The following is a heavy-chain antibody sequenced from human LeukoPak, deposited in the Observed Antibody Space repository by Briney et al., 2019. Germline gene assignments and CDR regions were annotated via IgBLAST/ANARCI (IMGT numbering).Heavy chain of an antibody. D-gene: IGHD5-24*01. CDR2: IIPIFGTA. CDR1: GGTFSSYA. J-gene: IGHJ4*02. CDR3: AAERNRRDGYNYGGFDY. Sequence: ASVKVSCKASGGTFSSYAISWARQAPGQGLEWMGGIIPIFGTANYAQKFQGRVTITADESTSTAYMELSSLRSEDTAVYYCAAERNRRDGYNYGGFDYWGQGTLVTVSS. V-gene: IGHV1-69*01.